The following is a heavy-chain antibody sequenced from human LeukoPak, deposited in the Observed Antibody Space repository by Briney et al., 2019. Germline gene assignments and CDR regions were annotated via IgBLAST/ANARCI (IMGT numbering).Heavy chain of an antibody. CDR3: ARMGGYSGYATH. Sequence: SETLSLTCTVSDGSISTYYWSWIRQPPGKGLEWIGYIHYSGTTNYNPSLKNRVTISLDTSKNQFSLDVGSVTAADTAVYYCARMGGYSGYATHWGQGALVTVSS. J-gene: IGHJ4*02. D-gene: IGHD5-12*01. CDR2: IHYSGTT. CDR1: DGSISTYY. V-gene: IGHV4-59*08.